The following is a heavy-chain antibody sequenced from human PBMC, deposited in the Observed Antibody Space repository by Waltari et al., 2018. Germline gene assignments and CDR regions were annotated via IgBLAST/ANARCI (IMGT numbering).Heavy chain of an antibody. V-gene: IGHV4-34*01. J-gene: IGHJ6*03. CDR1: GGSFSGYY. D-gene: IGHD6-13*01. CDR2: INHRGTT. Sequence: QVQLQQWGAGLLKPSETLSLTCAVYGGSFSGYYWSWIRPPPGKGLEWIGEINHRGTTNYNPSLKSRVTIAVDTSKNQFSLKLSSVTAADTAVYYCARGSGGSSSRDYYYMDVWGKGTTVTISS. CDR3: ARGSGGSSSRDYYYMDV.